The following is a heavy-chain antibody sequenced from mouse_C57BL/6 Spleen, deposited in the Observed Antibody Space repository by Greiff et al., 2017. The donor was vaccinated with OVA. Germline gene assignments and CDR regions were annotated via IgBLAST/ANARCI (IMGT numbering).Heavy chain of an antibody. CDR3: AVDSSGYVFAY. CDR2: IDPSDSYT. Sequence: QVQLKQPGAELVMPGASVKLSCKASGYTFTSYWMHWVKQRPGQGLEWIGEIDPSDSYTNYNQKFKGKSTLTVDKSSSTAYMQLSSLTSEDSAVYYCAVDSSGYVFAYWGQGTLVTVSA. CDR1: GYTFTSYW. J-gene: IGHJ3*01. D-gene: IGHD3-2*02. V-gene: IGHV1-69*01.